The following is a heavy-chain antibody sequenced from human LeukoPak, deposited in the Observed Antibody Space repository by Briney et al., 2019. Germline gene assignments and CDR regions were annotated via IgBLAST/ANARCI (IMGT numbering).Heavy chain of an antibody. CDR3: VKNRGGLVDTACLES. CDR2: IRGRGDTT. D-gene: IGHD5-18*01. CDR1: GFYFGGYD. J-gene: IGHJ4*02. Sequence: PGGTLRLSCAASGFYFGGYDTSGVRQARGKGREWVSGIRGRGDTTLYADSVRGGFTISRDKSKNSLYVEKSSLRGEDTAVYSCVKNRGGLVDTACLESWGQGTLFTVSS. V-gene: IGHV3-23*01.